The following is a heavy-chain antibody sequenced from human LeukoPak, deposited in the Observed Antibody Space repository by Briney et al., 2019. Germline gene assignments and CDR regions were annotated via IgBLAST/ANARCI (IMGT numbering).Heavy chain of an antibody. CDR1: GGSFSGYY. CDR3: ARGSPFDP. Sequence: PSDTLSLTCAAYGGSFSGYYWSWIRQPPGKGLEWIGEINRSGSTHYNPSLKSRVTISVDRSKNQFSLKLSSVTAADTAVYYCARGSPFDPWGQGTLVTVSS. CDR2: INRSGST. V-gene: IGHV4-34*01. J-gene: IGHJ5*02.